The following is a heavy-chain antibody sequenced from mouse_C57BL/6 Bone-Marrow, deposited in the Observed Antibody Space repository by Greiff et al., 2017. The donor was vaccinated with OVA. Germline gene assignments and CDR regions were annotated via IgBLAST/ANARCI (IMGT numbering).Heavy chain of an antibody. CDR2: LNPYNGGT. V-gene: IGHV1-19*01. CDR1: GYTFTDYY. J-gene: IGHJ1*03. Sequence: VQLQQSGPVLVKPGASVKMSCKASGYTFTDYYMNWVKQSHGKSLEWLGVLNPYNGGTSYNQKFKGKATLTVDKSSSTAYMELNSQTSEDSAVYYCARWDGNYLWYFDVWGTGTTVTVSS. CDR3: ARWDGNYLWYFDV. D-gene: IGHD2-1*01.